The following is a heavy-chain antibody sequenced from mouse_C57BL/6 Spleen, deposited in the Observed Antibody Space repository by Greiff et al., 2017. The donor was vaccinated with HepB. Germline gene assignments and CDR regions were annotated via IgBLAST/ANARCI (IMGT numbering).Heavy chain of an antibody. Sequence: VKLQESGAELVRPGTSVKVSCKASGYAFTNYLIEWVKQRPGQGLEWIGVINPGSGGTNYNEKFKGKATLTADKSSSTAYMQLSSLTSEDSAVYFCARDYGSPAWFAYWGQGTLVTVSA. CDR1: GYAFTNYL. D-gene: IGHD1-1*01. J-gene: IGHJ3*01. CDR3: ARDYGSPAWFAY. V-gene: IGHV1-54*01. CDR2: INPGSGGT.